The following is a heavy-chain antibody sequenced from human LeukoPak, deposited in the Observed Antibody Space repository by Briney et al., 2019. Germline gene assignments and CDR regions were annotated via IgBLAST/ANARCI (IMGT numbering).Heavy chain of an antibody. V-gene: IGHV1-69*05. D-gene: IGHD6-19*01. CDR2: IIPIFGTA. J-gene: IGHJ4*02. CDR1: GGTFRSYA. Sequence: ASVKVSCKASGGTFRSYAISWVRQAPGQGLEWMGRIIPIFGTANYAQKFQGRVTITTDESTSTAYMELSSLRSEDTAVYYCARESTGYSSGWLYWGQGTLVTVSS. CDR3: ARESTGYSSGWLY.